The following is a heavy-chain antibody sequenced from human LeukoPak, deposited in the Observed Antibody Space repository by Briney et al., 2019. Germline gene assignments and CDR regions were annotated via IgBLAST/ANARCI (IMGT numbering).Heavy chain of an antibody. Sequence: GGSLRLSCAASGFTFSSYAMHWVRQAPGKGLEWVAGISYDGSNKYYADSVKGRFTISRDNSKNTLYLQMNSLRAEDTAVYYCARDHHRRLYDSQARNTFDIWGQGTMVTVSS. J-gene: IGHJ3*02. CDR2: ISYDGSNK. D-gene: IGHD3-22*01. V-gene: IGHV3-30*04. CDR3: ARDHHRRLYDSQARNTFDI. CDR1: GFTFSSYA.